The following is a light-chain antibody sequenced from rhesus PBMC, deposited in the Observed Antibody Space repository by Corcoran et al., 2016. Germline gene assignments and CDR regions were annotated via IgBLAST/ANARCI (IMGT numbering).Light chain of an antibody. V-gene: IGKV1-22*01. CDR3: QQYSSRPLT. Sequence: DIQMTQSPSSLSASLGDTVTISCRASQRVGSKLAWYQQRPGKAPKLLIYKASPLETGVPSRFSGRGSGTDFTLTISSLQSDDFATYYCQQYSSRPLTFGPGTKLDIK. CDR2: KAS. J-gene: IGKJ3*01. CDR1: QRVGSK.